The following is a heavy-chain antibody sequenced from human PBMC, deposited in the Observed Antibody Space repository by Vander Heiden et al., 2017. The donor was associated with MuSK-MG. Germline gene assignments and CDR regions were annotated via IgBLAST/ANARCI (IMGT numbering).Heavy chain of an antibody. Sequence: QLRLQESGPGLVKPSETLSLTCSVSGGSLSRNTYYCVWTRQPPWQGLDWIGIIYYSGSAYYNPSLRSRVTISVDTSKNQFSLKLSSVTAADTAVYYCARNIIYYGMDVWGQGTTVTVSS. CDR3: ARNIIYYGMDV. CDR2: IYYSGSA. J-gene: IGHJ6*02. V-gene: IGHV4-39*01. CDR1: GGSLSRNTYY.